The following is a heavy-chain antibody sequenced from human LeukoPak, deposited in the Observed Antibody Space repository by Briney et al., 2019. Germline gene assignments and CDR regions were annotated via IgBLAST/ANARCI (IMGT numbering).Heavy chain of an antibody. Sequence: GGSLRLSCAASGFTFSSYNMNWVRQAPGKGLEWVSSISSSSSHIYYADSVKGRFTISRDNSKTTLYLQMNSLRAEDTALYYCAKDSSSGSYGGYFFDYWGQGTLVTVSS. CDR2: ISSSSSHI. D-gene: IGHD6-19*01. V-gene: IGHV3-21*01. CDR3: AKDSSSGSYGGYFFDY. J-gene: IGHJ4*02. CDR1: GFTFSSYN.